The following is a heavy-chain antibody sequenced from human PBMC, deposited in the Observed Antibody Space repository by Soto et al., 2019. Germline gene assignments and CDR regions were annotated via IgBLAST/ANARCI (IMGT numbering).Heavy chain of an antibody. V-gene: IGHV1-3*01. CDR1: GYTFTIYA. D-gene: IGHD6-6*01. Sequence: QVQLVQSGAEVKKPGASVKVSCKASGYTFTIYAIHWVRQAPGQRLEWMGWINAGNGNTKYSQKLQGRVTITRDTSASTTYMELRSLRSEDTAVYYCARDELVRYYYYAMYVWGQGTTVTGSS. CDR2: INAGNGNT. CDR3: ARDELVRYYYYAMYV. J-gene: IGHJ6*02.